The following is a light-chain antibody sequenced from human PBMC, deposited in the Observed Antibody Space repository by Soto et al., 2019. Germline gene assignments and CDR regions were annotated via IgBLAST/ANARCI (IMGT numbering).Light chain of an antibody. CDR3: QQYGSSST. V-gene: IGKV3-20*01. J-gene: IGKJ1*01. Sequence: EIVLTQSPGTLSLSPGERATLSCRASQSVSSSYLAWYQQKPGQAPRLLIYGASSRATGIPDRFSGSGSETDFTLTISRLEPEDFAVYYCQQYGSSSTFCQGTKV. CDR1: QSVSSSY. CDR2: GAS.